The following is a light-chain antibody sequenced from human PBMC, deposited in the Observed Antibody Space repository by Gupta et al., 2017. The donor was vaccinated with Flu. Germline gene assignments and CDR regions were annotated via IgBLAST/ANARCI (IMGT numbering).Light chain of an antibody. Sequence: DIVMTQSPDSLSVSLGERATINCRASQSVLYSSNNKNYLAWYQQKPGQPPKLLIYWAPTRESGVPERFSGSGSGTDFTLTISSLQAEDVAVYYCQQYCSNPRTFGEGTKVEIK. CDR1: QSVLYSSNNKNY. CDR3: QQYCSNPRT. CDR2: WAP. V-gene: IGKV4-1*01. J-gene: IGKJ4*01.